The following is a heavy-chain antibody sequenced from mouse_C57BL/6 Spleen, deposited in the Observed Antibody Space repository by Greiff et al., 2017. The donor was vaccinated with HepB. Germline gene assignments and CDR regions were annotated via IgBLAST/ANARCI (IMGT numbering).Heavy chain of an antibody. J-gene: IGHJ4*01. CDR3: ARWEYYGSLYYYAMDY. Sequence: QVRLQQSGAELARPGASVKLSCKASGYTFTSYGISWVKQRTGQGLEWIGEIYPRSGNPYYNEKFKGKATLTADKSSSTAYMELRSLTSEDSAVYFCARWEYYGSLYYYAMDYWGQGTSVTVSS. D-gene: IGHD1-1*01. CDR1: GYTFTSYG. V-gene: IGHV1-81*01. CDR2: IYPRSGNP.